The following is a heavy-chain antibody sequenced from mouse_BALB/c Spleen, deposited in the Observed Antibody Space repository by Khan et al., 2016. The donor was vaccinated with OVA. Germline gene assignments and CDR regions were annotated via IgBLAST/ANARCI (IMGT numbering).Heavy chain of an antibody. J-gene: IGHJ2*01. Sequence: EVQFVETGGGLVQPGGSLKLSCAASGFTFSSYGMSWVRQTPDKRLELVATINTNVGSTYYPDSVKGRFTISRDNAKNTLYLQMSSLKSEDTAMYYCARVGIIYYGNYAYYFDYWGQGTTLTVSS. CDR3: ARVGIIYYGNYAYYFDY. CDR1: GFTFSSYG. CDR2: INTNVGST. D-gene: IGHD2-1*01. V-gene: IGHV5-6-3*01.